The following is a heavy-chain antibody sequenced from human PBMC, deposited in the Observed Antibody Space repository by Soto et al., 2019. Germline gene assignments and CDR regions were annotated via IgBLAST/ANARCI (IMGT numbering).Heavy chain of an antibody. CDR2: IYYSGST. CDR3: ARHLTMVRGVPLYNWFVP. Sequence: SETLSLTCTVSGGSISSYYWSWIRQPPGKGLEWIGYIYYSGSTNYNPSLKSRVTISVDTSKNQFSLKLSSVTAADTAVYYCARHLTMVRGVPLYNWFVPXGQGTLVFVSS. CDR1: GGSISSYY. J-gene: IGHJ5*02. V-gene: IGHV4-59*08. D-gene: IGHD3-10*01.